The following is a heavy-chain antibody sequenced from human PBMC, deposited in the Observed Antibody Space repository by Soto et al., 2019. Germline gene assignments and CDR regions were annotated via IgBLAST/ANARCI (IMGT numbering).Heavy chain of an antibody. CDR1: GFAFSTYW. Sequence: GSLRLSCVASGFAFSTYWMTWVRQAPGMGLEWVADIKEDGSEEVYVDSVKGRFSISRDNAKTSLYLQLNSLRAEDTAVYYCATAISSPFSNFDYWGQGSLVTVSS. V-gene: IGHV3-7*01. CDR3: ATAISSPFSNFDY. CDR2: IKEDGSEE. J-gene: IGHJ4*02. D-gene: IGHD2-2*01.